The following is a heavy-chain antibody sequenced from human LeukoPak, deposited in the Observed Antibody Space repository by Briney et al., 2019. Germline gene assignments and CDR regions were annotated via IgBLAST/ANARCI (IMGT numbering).Heavy chain of an antibody. D-gene: IGHD3-3*01. Sequence: SETLSLTCTVSGYSISSGYYWGWIRQPPRKGLAWIGSIYHSGSTYYNPSLKSRVTISVDTSMNQFSLKLSYVTVADTAVYYCAKKAIFGVVIAPSFDYWGQGTLVTVSS. V-gene: IGHV4-38-2*02. CDR2: IYHSGST. J-gene: IGHJ4*02. CDR1: GYSISSGYY. CDR3: AKKAIFGVVIAPSFDY.